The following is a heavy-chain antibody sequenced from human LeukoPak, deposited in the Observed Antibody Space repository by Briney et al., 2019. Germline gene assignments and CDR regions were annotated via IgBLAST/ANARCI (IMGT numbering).Heavy chain of an antibody. J-gene: IGHJ4*02. Sequence: LAASVKVSCKASGGTFSSYTISWVRQAPGQGLEWMGRIIPILGIANYAQKFQGRVTITADKSTSTAYMELSSLRSEDTAVYYCAREPIVGATPFDYWGQGTLVTVSS. D-gene: IGHD1-26*01. CDR2: IIPILGIA. CDR1: GGTFSSYT. CDR3: AREPIVGATPFDY. V-gene: IGHV1-69*04.